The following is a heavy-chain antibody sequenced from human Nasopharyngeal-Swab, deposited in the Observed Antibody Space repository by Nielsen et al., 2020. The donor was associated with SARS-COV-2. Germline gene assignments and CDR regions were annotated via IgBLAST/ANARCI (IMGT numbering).Heavy chain of an antibody. Sequence: GESLKISCAASGFTFSDYYMSWIRQAPGKGLEYISYISGSGGTIDYGDSMKGRFTISRDNAKNSLYLQMNSLRAEDTAVYYCARDRANWDFDYWGQGTLVPVSS. J-gene: IGHJ4*02. V-gene: IGHV3-11*04. CDR3: ARDRANWDFDY. CDR2: ISGSGGTI. D-gene: IGHD7-27*01. CDR1: GFTFSDYY.